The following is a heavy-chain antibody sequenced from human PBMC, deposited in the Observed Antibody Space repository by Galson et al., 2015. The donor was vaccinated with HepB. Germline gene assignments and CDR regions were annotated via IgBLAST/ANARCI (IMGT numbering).Heavy chain of an antibody. J-gene: IGHJ4*02. V-gene: IGHV3-30*18. D-gene: IGHD3-16*01. CDR1: GFTFNNYG. CDR3: AKSNDGGSQKDFDN. CDR2: ISYDGAYT. Sequence: SLRLSCAASGFTFNNYGMHWVRQAPGKGLEWVAVISYDGAYTLYSDSVKGRFTISRDNSKSTLYVEMNSLRPEDTAVYYCAKSNDGGSQKDFDNWGQGTLVTVSS.